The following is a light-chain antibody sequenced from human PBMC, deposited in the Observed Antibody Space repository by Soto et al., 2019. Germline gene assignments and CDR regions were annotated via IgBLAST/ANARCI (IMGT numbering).Light chain of an antibody. J-gene: IGKJ5*01. CDR3: QQDYNLPIT. CDR2: GAS. Sequence: EVVLTQSPATLSLSPGEGATLSCRVSQSISSSYLSWYQQRPGQAPRLLIYGASTRATGIPARFSGRGRGSGTDFTLTISSLQPEDFAVYYCQQDYNLPITFGQGTRLEIK. CDR1: QSISSSY. V-gene: IGKV3D-7*01.